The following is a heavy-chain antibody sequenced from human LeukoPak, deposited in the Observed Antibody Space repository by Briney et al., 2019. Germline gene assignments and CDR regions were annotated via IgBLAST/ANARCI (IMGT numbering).Heavy chain of an antibody. Sequence: GGSLRLSCAASGFTFSSYAMSWVRQAPGKGLEWVSAISGSGGSTYYADSVKGRFTISRDNSKNTLYLQMNSLRAEDTAVYYCANGYSYGTHPFDYWGQGTLVTVSS. CDR1: GFTFSSYA. V-gene: IGHV3-23*01. D-gene: IGHD5-18*01. CDR2: ISGSGGST. CDR3: ANGYSYGTHPFDY. J-gene: IGHJ4*02.